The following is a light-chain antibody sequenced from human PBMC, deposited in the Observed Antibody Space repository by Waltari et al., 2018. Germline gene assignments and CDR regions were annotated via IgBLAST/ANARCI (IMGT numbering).Light chain of an antibody. CDR3: LQYNTYRT. V-gene: IGKV1-5*03. CDR2: QAS. CDR1: QSVSNW. J-gene: IGKJ1*01. Sequence: DIPMTQSPSTLSASVVDRVTITCRASQSVSNWLAWYQRKPGRAPKLLIYQASTLQSGVPSRFSGSGSGTEFTLTISSLQPDDFATYYCLQYNTYRTFGQGTKLDIK.